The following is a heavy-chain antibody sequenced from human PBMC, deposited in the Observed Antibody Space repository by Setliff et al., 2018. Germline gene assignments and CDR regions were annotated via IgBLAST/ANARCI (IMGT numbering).Heavy chain of an antibody. CDR1: GYTFTYRY. Sequence: ASVKVSCKASGYTFTYRYLHWVRQAPGQGLEWMGIINPSGGLTTYAQKFQGRVTMTRDTSTSTVYMELSSLRTEDTAVCYCARGYCDSYARYYVVGDYWGQGTPVTVSS. CDR3: ARGYCDSYARYYVVGDY. J-gene: IGHJ4*02. CDR2: INPSGGLT. D-gene: IGHD3-22*01. V-gene: IGHV1-46*01.